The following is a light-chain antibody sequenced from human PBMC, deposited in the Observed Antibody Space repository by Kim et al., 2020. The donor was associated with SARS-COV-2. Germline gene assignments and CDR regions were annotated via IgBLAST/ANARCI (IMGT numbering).Light chain of an antibody. CDR2: DAS. J-gene: IGKJ4*01. CDR1: QTISTN. V-gene: IGKV3-11*01. CDR3: QQRNSWPLT. Sequence: LSPGERATLSSRASQTISTNLAWYQQKPGQAPRLLIFDASDRATGIPARFRGSGSGTDFTLTISSLEPEDFAIYYCQQRNSWPLTFGGGTKVDIK.